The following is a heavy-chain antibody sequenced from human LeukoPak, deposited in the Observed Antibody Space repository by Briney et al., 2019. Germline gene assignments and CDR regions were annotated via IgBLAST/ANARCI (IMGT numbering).Heavy chain of an antibody. V-gene: IGHV3-74*01. CDR1: GFTFSSRW. J-gene: IGHJ4*02. D-gene: IGHD6-19*01. CDR3: HPLAYTSN. CDR2: VKTDGST. Sequence: GGSLRLSCAVSGFTSGFTFSSRWIHWVRQAPGKGLVWVSLVKTDGSTNYADSVKGRFTVSRDNAKNTLYLQMNNLRVEDTALYLCHPLAYTSNWGQGTLVTVSS.